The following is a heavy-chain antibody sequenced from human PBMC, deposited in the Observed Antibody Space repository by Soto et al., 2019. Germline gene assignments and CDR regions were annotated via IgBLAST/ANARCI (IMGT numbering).Heavy chain of an antibody. D-gene: IGHD6-19*01. V-gene: IGHV3-30-3*01. CDR2: ISYDASNK. CDR1: GFAFSSYA. CDR3: ARPFSSGWYGDFDY. J-gene: IGHJ4*02. Sequence: VQLVESGGGVVQPGRSLRLSCAASGFAFSSYAMHWVRRAPGKGLEWVAVISYDASNKYYADSVKGRFTISRDNSKKTIYLQMSSLRTEDTAVYYCARPFSSGWYGDFDYWGQGTLVTVSS.